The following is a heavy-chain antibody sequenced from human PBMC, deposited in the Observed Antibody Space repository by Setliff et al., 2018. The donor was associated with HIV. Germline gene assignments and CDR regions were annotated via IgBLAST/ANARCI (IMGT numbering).Heavy chain of an antibody. CDR3: ARQGSSGLGYAFDI. CDR1: GGSSYY. D-gene: IGHD6-19*01. J-gene: IGHJ3*02. V-gene: IGHV4-39*01. CDR2: IYYSGST. Sequence: PSETLTLTCTVSGGSSYYWGWIRQPPGKGLEWIGSIYYSGSTYYYNPALKSRVTISVDTSKNQFSLKLSSVTAADTAVYYCARQGSSGLGYAFDIWGQGTMVTV.